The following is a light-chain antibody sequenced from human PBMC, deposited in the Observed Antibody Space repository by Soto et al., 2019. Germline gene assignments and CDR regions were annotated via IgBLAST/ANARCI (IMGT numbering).Light chain of an antibody. CDR3: QQYYGLPPIT. CDR1: QNITNN. CDR2: HAS. J-gene: IGKJ5*01. Sequence: DIQMTQSPSSLSASIGDRVTITCQGSQNITNNLSWYQHKPGKAPNLLIYHASKLAKGVTSRFSGSGSGTDFSFIITSLQREDLATYYCQQYYGLPPITFGQGTRLEIK. V-gene: IGKV1-33*01.